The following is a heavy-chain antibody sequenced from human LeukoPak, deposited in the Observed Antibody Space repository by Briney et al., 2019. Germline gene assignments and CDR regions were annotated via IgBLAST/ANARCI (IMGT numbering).Heavy chain of an antibody. Sequence: PGGSLRLSCAASGFTFSSYSMNWVRQAPGKGLEWLSYISSSSSTIYYADSVKGRFTISRDNAKNSLYLQMNSLRDEDTAVYYCARGGDSSSWYFHYFGYWGQGTLVTVSS. CDR1: GFTFSSYS. J-gene: IGHJ4*02. CDR2: ISSSSSTI. CDR3: ARGGDSSSWYFHYFGY. D-gene: IGHD6-13*01. V-gene: IGHV3-48*02.